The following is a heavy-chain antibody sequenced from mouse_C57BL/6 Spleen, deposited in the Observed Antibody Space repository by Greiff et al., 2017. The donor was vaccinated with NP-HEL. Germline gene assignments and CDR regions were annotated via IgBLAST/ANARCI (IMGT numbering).Heavy chain of an antibody. CDR2: IWRGGST. V-gene: IGHV2-2*01. J-gene: IGHJ2*01. D-gene: IGHD1-1*01. Sequence: QVQLKESGPGLVQPSQSLSITCTVSGFSLTSYGVHWVRQSPGKGLEWLGVIWRGGSTDYNAAFISRLSISKDNSKSQVFFKMNSLQADDTGIYYCARNSGLLRYPYYCDYWGQGTTLTVSS. CDR3: ARNSGLLRYPYYCDY. CDR1: GFSLTSYG.